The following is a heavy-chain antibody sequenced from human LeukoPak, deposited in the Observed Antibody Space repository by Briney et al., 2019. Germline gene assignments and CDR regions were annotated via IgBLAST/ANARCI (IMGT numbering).Heavy chain of an antibody. V-gene: IGHV1-2*02. J-gene: IGHJ3*02. Sequence: GASVKVSCKASGYTFTGYYMHWVRQAPGQGLEWMGWINPNSGGTNCRVTMTRDTSIGTAYMELSRLRSDDTAVYYCARGVVRGAIHIWGQGTMVTVSS. CDR1: GYTFTGYY. D-gene: IGHD3-10*01. CDR3: ARGVVRGAIHI. CDR2: INPNSGGT.